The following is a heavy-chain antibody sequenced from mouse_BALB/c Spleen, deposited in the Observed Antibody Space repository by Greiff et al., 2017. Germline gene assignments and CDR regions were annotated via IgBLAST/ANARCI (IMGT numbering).Heavy chain of an antibody. CDR3: AMRMITRDYFDY. Sequence: EVKLMESGPSLVKPSQTLSLTCSVTGDSITSGYWNWIRKFPGNKLEYMGYISYSGSTYYNPSLKSRISITRDTSKNQYYLQLNSVTTEDTATYYCAMRMITRDYFDYWGQGTTLTLSS. CDR2: ISYSGST. D-gene: IGHD2-4*01. J-gene: IGHJ2*01. V-gene: IGHV3-8*02. CDR1: GDSITSGY.